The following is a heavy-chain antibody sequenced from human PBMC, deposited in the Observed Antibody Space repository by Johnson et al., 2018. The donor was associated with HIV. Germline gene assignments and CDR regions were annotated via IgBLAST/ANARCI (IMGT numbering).Heavy chain of an antibody. CDR1: GFTVSSNY. D-gene: IGHD7-27*01. J-gene: IGHJ3*02. Sequence: LVETGGGLIQPGGSLRLSCAASGFTVSSNYMSWVRQAPGKGLEWVSVIYSGGSTNYADSVKGRFTISSDNAKNSLYLQMKSLRAEDTAVYYCARVKSYGNWGSRKGGRESRAAFDIWGQGTMVTVSS. V-gene: IGHV3-53*02. CDR3: ARVKSYGNWGSRKGGRESRAAFDI. CDR2: IYSGGST.